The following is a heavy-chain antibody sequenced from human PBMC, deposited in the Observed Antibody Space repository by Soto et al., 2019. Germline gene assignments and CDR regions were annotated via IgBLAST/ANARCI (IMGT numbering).Heavy chain of an antibody. D-gene: IGHD1-7*01. CDR3: ASTTKVAGTRLYYYYGMDV. CDR1: GFTFDDYA. V-gene: IGHV3-9*01. CDR2: ISWNSGSI. Sequence: GGSLRLSCAASGFTFDDYAMHWVRQAPGKGLVWVSGISWNSGSIGYADSVKGRFTISRDNAKNSLYLQMNSLRAEDTALYYCASTTKVAGTRLYYYYGMDVWGQGTTVTV. J-gene: IGHJ6*02.